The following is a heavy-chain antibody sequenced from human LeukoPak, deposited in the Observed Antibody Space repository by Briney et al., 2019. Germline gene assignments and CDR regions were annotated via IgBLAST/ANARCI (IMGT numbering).Heavy chain of an antibody. Sequence: SETLSLTCAVSGYSISSGYYWGWIRPPPGKGLEWIGSIYHSGSTYYNPSLKSRVTISVDTSKNQFSLKLSSVTAADTAVYYCARGTVVPATPQEGYYYYYMDVRGKGTTVTVSS. CDR1: GYSISSGYY. D-gene: IGHD2-2*01. J-gene: IGHJ6*03. CDR2: IYHSGST. CDR3: ARGTVVPATPQEGYYYYYMDV. V-gene: IGHV4-38-2*01.